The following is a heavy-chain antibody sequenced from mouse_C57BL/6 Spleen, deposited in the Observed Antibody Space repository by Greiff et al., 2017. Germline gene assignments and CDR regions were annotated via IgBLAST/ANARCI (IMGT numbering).Heavy chain of an antibody. CDR3: ARFDYGLDY. CDR2: IYPGDGDT. CDR1: GYAFSSYW. V-gene: IGHV1-80*01. D-gene: IGHD2-4*01. J-gene: IGHJ2*01. Sequence: LVESGAELVKPGASVKISCKASGYAFSSYWLNWVKQRPGTGLEWIGQIYPGDGDTNYNGKFKGKATLTADKSSSTAYMQLSSLTSEDSAVYFCARFDYGLDYWGQGTTLTVSS.